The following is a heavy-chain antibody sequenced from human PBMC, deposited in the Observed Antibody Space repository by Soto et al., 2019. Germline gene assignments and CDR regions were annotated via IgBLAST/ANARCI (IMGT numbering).Heavy chain of an antibody. J-gene: IGHJ6*02. V-gene: IGHV1-3*01. CDR1: GYTFTSYA. CDR3: ARDPVGYCSGGSCYGQYYYYGMDV. D-gene: IGHD2-15*01. Sequence: ASVKVSCKASGYTFTSYAMHWVRQAPGQRLEWMGWINAGNGNTKYSQKFQGRVTITRDTSASTAYMELSSLRSEDTAVYYCARDPVGYCSGGSCYGQYYYYGMDVWGQGTTVTVSS. CDR2: INAGNGNT.